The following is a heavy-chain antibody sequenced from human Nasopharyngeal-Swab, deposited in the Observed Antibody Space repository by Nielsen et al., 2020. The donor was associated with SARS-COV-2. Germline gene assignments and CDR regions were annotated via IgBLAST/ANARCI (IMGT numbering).Heavy chain of an antibody. CDR1: GFTFDDFS. CDR2: INWNGGST. D-gene: IGHD3-22*01. J-gene: IGHJ3*02. V-gene: IGHV3-20*01. Sequence: GGSLRLSCAASGFTFDDFSMSWVRQVPGKGLEWVSGINWNGGSTGYADSVKGRFTISRDNSRKSLYLQMNSLRAEDTAFYHCARGDYYNSAAFDIWGQGTKVIVSS. CDR3: ARGDYYNSAAFDI.